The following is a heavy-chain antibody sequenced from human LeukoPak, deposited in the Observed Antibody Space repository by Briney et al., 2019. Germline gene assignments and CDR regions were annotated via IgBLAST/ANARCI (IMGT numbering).Heavy chain of an antibody. CDR3: APKALRSGYSYGFGNY. CDR1: GYTLTELS. D-gene: IGHD5-18*01. V-gene: IGHV1-24*01. CDR2: FDPEDGET. Sequence: ASVKVSCKVSGYTLTELSMHWVRQAPGKGLEWMGGFDPEDGETIYAQKFQGRVTMTEDTSTDTAYMELSSLRSEDTAVYYCAPKALRSGYSYGFGNYWGQGTLVTVSS. J-gene: IGHJ4*02.